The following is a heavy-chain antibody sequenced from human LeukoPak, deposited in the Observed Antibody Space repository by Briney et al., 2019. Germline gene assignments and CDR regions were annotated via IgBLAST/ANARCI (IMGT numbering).Heavy chain of an antibody. J-gene: IGHJ2*01. D-gene: IGHD6-13*01. V-gene: IGHV4-4*02. CDR2: IYHSGST. CDR3: ARVYYSSSYDYWYFDL. Sequence: ASGTLSLTCAVSGGSISSSNWWNWVRQPPGKGLEWIGEIYHSGSTNYNPSLKSRVTISVDTSKNQFSLKLSSVTAADTAVYYCARVYYSSSYDYWYFDLWGRGTLVTVSS. CDR1: GGSISSSNW.